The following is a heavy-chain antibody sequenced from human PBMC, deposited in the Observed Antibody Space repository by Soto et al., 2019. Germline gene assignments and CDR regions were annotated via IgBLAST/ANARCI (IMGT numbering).Heavy chain of an antibody. Sequence: GGSLRLSCAASGFTFSSYWMSWVRQAPGKGLEWVANIKQDGSEKYYVDSVKGRFTISRDNAKNSLYLQMNSLRAEDTAVYYCARGGYPPDEDFDYWGQGTLVTVSS. V-gene: IGHV3-7*01. CDR3: ARGGYPPDEDFDY. J-gene: IGHJ4*02. CDR1: GFTFSSYW. D-gene: IGHD5-18*01. CDR2: IKQDGSEK.